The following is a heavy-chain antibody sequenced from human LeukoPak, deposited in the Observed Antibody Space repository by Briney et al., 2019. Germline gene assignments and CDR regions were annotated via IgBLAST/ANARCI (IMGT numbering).Heavy chain of an antibody. V-gene: IGHV3-11*01. Sequence: GGSLRLSCASSGFTFSDYYMSWIHQAPGKGLEWVSCTSSSGSTMYYADSVKGRFTISRDNAKNSLYLQMNSLRAEDTAVYYCARARYSNTWFDYWGQGALVTVSS. CDR1: GFTFSDYY. CDR3: ARARYSNTWFDY. J-gene: IGHJ4*02. CDR2: TSSSGSTM. D-gene: IGHD6-13*01.